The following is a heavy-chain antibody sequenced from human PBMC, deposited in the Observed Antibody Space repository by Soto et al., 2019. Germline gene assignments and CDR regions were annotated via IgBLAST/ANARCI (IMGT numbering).Heavy chain of an antibody. CDR2: INAGNGNT. V-gene: IGHV1-3*01. J-gene: IGHJ4*02. D-gene: IGHD1-7*01. CDR1: GYTFTSYA. Sequence: ASVKVSCKASGYTFTSYAMHWVRQAPGQRLEWMGWINAGNGNTKYSQKSQGRVTITRDTSASTAYMELSSLRSEDTAVYYCAREGSLTGTTDPLDYWGQGTLVTVSS. CDR3: AREGSLTGTTDPLDY.